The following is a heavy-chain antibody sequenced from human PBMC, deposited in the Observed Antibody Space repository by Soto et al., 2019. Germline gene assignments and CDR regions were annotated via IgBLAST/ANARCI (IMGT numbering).Heavy chain of an antibody. J-gene: IGHJ6*02. CDR1: GFTLSSYH. D-gene: IGHD4-17*01. CDR3: ARDGTTGSAYYHYAMDV. Sequence: QTGGSLRLSCVASGFTLSSYHMDWVRQAPGKGLEWISYIHARSISNIYYADSVKGRFAISRDNAKNSLYLQMDSLRAEDTAVYYCARDGTTGSAYYHYAMDVWGQGTTVTVSS. CDR2: IHARSISNI. V-gene: IGHV3-48*03.